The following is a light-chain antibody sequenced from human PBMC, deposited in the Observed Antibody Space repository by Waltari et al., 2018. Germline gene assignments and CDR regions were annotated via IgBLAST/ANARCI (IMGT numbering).Light chain of an antibody. J-gene: IGKJ4*01. V-gene: IGKV1-39*01. Sequence: DIQITQSPSSLSASVGDSVTITCRASQSVRKYLSWYQQKPGEAPKMLIYGTSVLKTGAPSRFSGSGSGADFTLTITGLQPEDVATYFCQQSYSIPRTFGGGTKVE. CDR1: QSVRKY. CDR2: GTS. CDR3: QQSYSIPRT.